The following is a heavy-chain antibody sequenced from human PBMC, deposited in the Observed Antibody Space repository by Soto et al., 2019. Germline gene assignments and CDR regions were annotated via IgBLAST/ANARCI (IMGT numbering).Heavy chain of an antibody. V-gene: IGHV3-21*01. CDR1: GFTFSSYS. Sequence: EVQLVESGGGLVKPGGSLRLSCAASGFTFSSYSMNWVRQAPGKGLEWVSSISSSSSYLYYADSVKGRFTISRDNAKNSLYRQMNSLRAEDTAVYYCARDSYCGGDCYPPDFDYWGQGTLVTVSS. J-gene: IGHJ4*02. CDR3: ARDSYCGGDCYPPDFDY. D-gene: IGHD2-21*02. CDR2: ISSSSSYL.